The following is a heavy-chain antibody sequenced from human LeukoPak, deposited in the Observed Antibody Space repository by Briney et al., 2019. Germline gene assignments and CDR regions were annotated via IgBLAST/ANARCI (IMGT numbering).Heavy chain of an antibody. Sequence: GASVKVSCKASGGTFSSYAISWVRQATGQGLEWMGWMNPNSGNTGYAQKFQGRVTMTRNTSISTAYMELSSLRSEDTAVYYCARDRQPYYDFWSGYVYYYYYGMDVWGQGTTVTVSS. CDR2: MNPNSGNT. J-gene: IGHJ6*02. D-gene: IGHD3-3*01. V-gene: IGHV1-8*02. CDR3: ARDRQPYYDFWSGYVYYYYYGMDV. CDR1: GGTFSSYA.